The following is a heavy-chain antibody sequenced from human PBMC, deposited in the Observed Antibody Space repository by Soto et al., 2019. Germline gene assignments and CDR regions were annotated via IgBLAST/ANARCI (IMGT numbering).Heavy chain of an antibody. D-gene: IGHD1-1*01. CDR2: MNPNSGDT. J-gene: IGHJ4*02. CDR1: GYTFTNHD. CDR3: ARVGGNWNDDYFDY. Sequence: QVQLVQSGAEVKKPGASVKVACKASGYTFTNHDINWVRQATGQRPEWMGWMNPNSGDTGYAQNFQDRVTMTRDTSTRTAYMELSSLRSEDTAVYYCARVGGNWNDDYFDYWGQGTLVTVSS. V-gene: IGHV1-8*01.